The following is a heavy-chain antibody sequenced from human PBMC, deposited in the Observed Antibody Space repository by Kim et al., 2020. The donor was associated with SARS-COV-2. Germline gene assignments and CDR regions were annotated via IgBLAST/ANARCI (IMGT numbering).Heavy chain of an antibody. Sequence: YSQKFQGRATITRDTSASTAYMELSSLRSEDTAVYYCARGKAVAGTLGYWGQGTLVTVSS. V-gene: IGHV1-3*01. CDR3: ARGKAVAGTLGY. J-gene: IGHJ4*02. D-gene: IGHD6-19*01.